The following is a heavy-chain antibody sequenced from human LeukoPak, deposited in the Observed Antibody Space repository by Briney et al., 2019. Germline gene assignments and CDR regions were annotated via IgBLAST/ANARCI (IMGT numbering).Heavy chain of an antibody. D-gene: IGHD1-26*01. CDR1: GYSFTSYW. V-gene: IGHV5-51*01. Sequence: GESLKISCKGSGYSFTSYWIGWVRQMPGKGLEWMGIIYPGDSDTRYSPSFQGQVTISADKSISTAYLQWSSLKASDTAMYYCARRPPAQWDGAFAFDIWGQGTMVTVSS. J-gene: IGHJ3*02. CDR2: IYPGDSDT. CDR3: ARRPPAQWDGAFAFDI.